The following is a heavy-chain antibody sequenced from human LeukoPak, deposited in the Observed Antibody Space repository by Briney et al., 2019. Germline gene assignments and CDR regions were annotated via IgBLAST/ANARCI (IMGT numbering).Heavy chain of an antibody. J-gene: IGHJ4*02. Sequence: GGSLRLSCAASGFTLSSYSMNWVRQAPGKGLEWVAVIWYDGSNKYYADSVKGRFTISRDNPKNTLYLQMNSLRAEDTAVYYCARVYYYDSSGYYRRGYYFDYWGQGTLVTVSS. V-gene: IGHV3-33*08. D-gene: IGHD3-22*01. CDR1: GFTLSSYS. CDR2: IWYDGSNK. CDR3: ARVYYYDSSGYYRRGYYFDY.